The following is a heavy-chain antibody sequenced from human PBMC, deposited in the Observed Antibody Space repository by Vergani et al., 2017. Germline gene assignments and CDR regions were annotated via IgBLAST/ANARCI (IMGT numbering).Heavy chain of an antibody. CDR1: GYTFTNYG. D-gene: IGHD3-10*01. CDR3: ASSYGSGSFLDY. J-gene: IGHJ4*02. Sequence: QVQLVQSGAEVKKPGASVKVSCKTSGYTFTNYGISWVRQAPGQGLEWMGWISAYNGDTKYAQKLQGRVTMTRDTSTSTGYMELRSLRSDDTAVYYCASSYGSGSFLDYWGQGTLVTVSS. CDR2: ISAYNGDT. V-gene: IGHV1-18*01.